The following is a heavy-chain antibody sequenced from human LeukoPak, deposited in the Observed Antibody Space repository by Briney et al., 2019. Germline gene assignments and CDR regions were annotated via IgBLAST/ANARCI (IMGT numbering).Heavy chain of an antibody. Sequence: SETLSLTCTVSGGSISSSSYYWGWIRQPPGKGLEWIGSIYYSGSIYYNPSLKSRVTISVDTSKNQFSLKLSSVTAADTAVYYCARRSTRFFDYWGQGTLVTVSS. D-gene: IGHD1-26*01. CDR3: ARRSTRFFDY. V-gene: IGHV4-39*01. CDR1: GGSISSSSYY. J-gene: IGHJ4*02. CDR2: IYYSGSI.